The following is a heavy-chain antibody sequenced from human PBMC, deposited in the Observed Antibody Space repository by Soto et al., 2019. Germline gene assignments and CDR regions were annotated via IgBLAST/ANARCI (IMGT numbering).Heavy chain of an antibody. CDR3: AKHPDFGDYSWYFDL. V-gene: IGHV3-23*01. Sequence: EVQLLESGGGMVQPGGSLRLACAVSGFTISNNAMSWVRQAPGKGLEWVSSIGGAGGNTHDADSVKGRFTISRDKSKNTLYLQMNSLRAEDTAVYYCAKHPDFGDYSWYFDLWGRGTLVTVSS. CDR1: GFTISNNA. J-gene: IGHJ2*01. CDR2: IGGAGGNT. D-gene: IGHD4-17*01.